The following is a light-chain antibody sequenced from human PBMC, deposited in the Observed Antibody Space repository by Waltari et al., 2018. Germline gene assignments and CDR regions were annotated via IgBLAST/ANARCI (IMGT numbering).Light chain of an antibody. Sequence: QWTLTECSSLSGSRGQSSTVCCTGSSSEFGSYNLVPWFQPHPDKAPKLLIYDVSQRPSGVSDRFSGSKSGNTASLTLSGLQPEDEADYYCCSRSTPHSVLFGGGTRVTVL. CDR2: DVS. CDR3: CSRSTPHSVL. V-gene: IGLV2-23*02. J-gene: IGLJ2*01. CDR1: SSEFGSYNL.